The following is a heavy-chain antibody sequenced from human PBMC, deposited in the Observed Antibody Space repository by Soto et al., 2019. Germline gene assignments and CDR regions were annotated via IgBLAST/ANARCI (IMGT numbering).Heavy chain of an antibody. V-gene: IGHV1-69*13. Sequence: SVKVSCKASGGTFSSYAISWVRQAPGQGLEWMGGIIPIFGTANYAQKFQGRVTITADESTSTAYMELSSLRSEDTAVYYCARDGSSYDSSGSQGVFDYWGQGTLVTVSS. CDR3: ARDGSSYDSSGSQGVFDY. J-gene: IGHJ4*02. CDR1: GGTFSSYA. D-gene: IGHD3-22*01. CDR2: IIPIFGTA.